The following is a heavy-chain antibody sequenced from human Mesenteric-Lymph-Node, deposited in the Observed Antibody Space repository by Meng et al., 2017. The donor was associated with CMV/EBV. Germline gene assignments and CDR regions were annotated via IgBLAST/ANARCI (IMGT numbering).Heavy chain of an antibody. J-gene: IGHJ4*02. CDR1: GYTFTDYH. CDR3: TKENWIYEF. V-gene: IGHV1-2*02. CDR2: INPNSGGT. Sequence: ASVQVSCNASGYTFTDYHMHWGRQAPGQGLEWMGWINPNSGGTNYAEKFQGRVTLTRDTSISTAYMELSRLTSDDTAVYYCTKENWIYEFWGQGTLVTVSS. D-gene: IGHD1-7*01.